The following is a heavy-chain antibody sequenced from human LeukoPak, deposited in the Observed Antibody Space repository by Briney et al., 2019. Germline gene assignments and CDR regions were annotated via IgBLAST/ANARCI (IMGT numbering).Heavy chain of an antibody. CDR2: INHSGST. J-gene: IGHJ4*02. CDR3: ARAAGGRQEDY. D-gene: IGHD3-10*01. V-gene: IGHV4-34*01. Sequence: PSETLSLTCAVYGGSFSGCYWSWIRQPPGKGLEWIGEINHSGSTNYNPSLKSRVTISVDTSKNQFSLKLSSVTAADTAVYYCARAAGGRQEDYWGQGTLVTVSS. CDR1: GGSFSGCY.